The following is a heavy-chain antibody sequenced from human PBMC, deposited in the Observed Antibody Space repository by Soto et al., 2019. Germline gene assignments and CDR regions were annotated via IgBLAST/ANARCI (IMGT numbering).Heavy chain of an antibody. D-gene: IGHD3-22*01. V-gene: IGHV3-30*18. CDR2: ISYEGGSK. Sequence: GGSLRLSCAASRLTFSTYGIHWVRQAPGKGLEWVALISYEGGSKYYGDSVKGRFIISRDNSHNTVSLQMNSLRADDTAVYFCAKEQLAMTVVVADYFASWGQGTLVTVSS. CDR3: AKEQLAMTVVVADYFAS. CDR1: RLTFSTYG. J-gene: IGHJ4*02.